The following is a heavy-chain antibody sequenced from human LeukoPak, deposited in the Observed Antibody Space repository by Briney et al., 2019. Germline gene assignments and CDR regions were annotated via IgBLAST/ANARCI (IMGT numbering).Heavy chain of an antibody. J-gene: IGHJ3*02. Sequence: SETLSLTCTVSGGSISGYYWSWIRQPPGKGLEWIGYIYYSGSTNYNPSLKSRVTISVDTSKNQFSLKLSSVTAADTAVFYCARHRSGSYWRAFDIWGQGTMVTVSS. CDR1: GGSISGYY. CDR3: ARHRSGSYWRAFDI. D-gene: IGHD1-26*01. V-gene: IGHV4-59*08. CDR2: IYYSGST.